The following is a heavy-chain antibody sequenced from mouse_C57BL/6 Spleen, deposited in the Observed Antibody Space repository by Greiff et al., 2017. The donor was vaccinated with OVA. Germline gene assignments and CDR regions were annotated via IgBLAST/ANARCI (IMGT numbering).Heavy chain of an antibody. CDR1: GYTFTSYG. D-gene: IGHD2-2*01. CDR2: IYPRSGNT. CDR3: ARENGYYGYFDV. J-gene: IGHJ1*03. V-gene: IGHV1-81*01. Sequence: QVQLQQSGAELARPGASVKLSCKASGYTFTSYGISWVKQRTGQGLEWIGEIYPRSGNTYYNEKFKGKATLTADKSASTAYMELRSLTSEDSAIYYCARENGYYGYFDVWGTGTTVTVSS.